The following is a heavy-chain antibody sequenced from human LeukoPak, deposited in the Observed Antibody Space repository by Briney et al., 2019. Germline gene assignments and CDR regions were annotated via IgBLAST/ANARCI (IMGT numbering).Heavy chain of an antibody. D-gene: IGHD6-13*01. Sequence: GASVKVSCKVSGYTLSELSIHWVRQGPGKGLEWTAGFVLEDGERIYAQKFRRRVRVTEDTSTDTAYMELSSLRSEDTAVYYCATLDLPSSTAAVASWGQGTLVTVSS. V-gene: IGHV1-24*01. J-gene: IGHJ5*01. CDR1: GYTLSELS. CDR2: FVLEDGER. CDR3: ATLDLPSSTAAVAS.